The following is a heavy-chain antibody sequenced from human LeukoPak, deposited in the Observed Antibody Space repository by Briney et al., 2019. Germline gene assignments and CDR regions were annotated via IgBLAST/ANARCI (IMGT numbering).Heavy chain of an antibody. D-gene: IGHD3-22*01. Sequence: GGSLRPSCAASGFTFSSYAMSWVRQAPGKGLEWASAISGSGGSTYYADSVKGRFTISRDNSKNTLYLQMNSLRAEDTAVYYCAKDPYYDSSGYFDYWGQGTLVTVSS. CDR2: ISGSGGST. V-gene: IGHV3-23*01. CDR1: GFTFSSYA. J-gene: IGHJ4*02. CDR3: AKDPYYDSSGYFDY.